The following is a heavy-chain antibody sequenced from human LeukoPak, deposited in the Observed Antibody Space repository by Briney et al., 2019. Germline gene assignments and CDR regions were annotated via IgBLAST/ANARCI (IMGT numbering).Heavy chain of an antibody. J-gene: IGHJ4*02. CDR2: IYYSGST. CDR3: ASEGGFWGSYRPPFDY. CDR1: GGSISSSSYY. Sequence: SETLSLTCTVSGGSISSSSYYWGWIRQPPGKGLEWIGSIYYSGSTYYNPSLKSRVTISVDTSKNQFSLKLSSVTAADTAVYYCASEGGFWGSYRPPFDYWGQGTLVTVSS. V-gene: IGHV4-39*01. D-gene: IGHD3-16*02.